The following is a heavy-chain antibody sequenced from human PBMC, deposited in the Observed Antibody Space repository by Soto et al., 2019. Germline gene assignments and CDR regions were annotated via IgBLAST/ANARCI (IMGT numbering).Heavy chain of an antibody. V-gene: IGHV3-7*01. D-gene: IGHD3-10*01. CDR2: IKQDESEK. CDR1: GFSFSSYW. CDR3: VRDDGFDYVN. Sequence: EVQLVESGGGLVQPGGSLRISCKGSGFSFSSYWMSWVRQAPGKGLEWVASIKQDESEKYYVDSVKGRFTISRDNVDDSVFLHMNSLSAEDTAVYFCVRDDGFDYVNWGQGTLVTVSS. J-gene: IGHJ4*02.